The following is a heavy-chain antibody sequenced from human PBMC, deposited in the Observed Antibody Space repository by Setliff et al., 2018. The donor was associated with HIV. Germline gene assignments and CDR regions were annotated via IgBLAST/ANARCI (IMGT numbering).Heavy chain of an antibody. CDR1: GGSASSGSYY. D-gene: IGHD6-25*01. CDR2: IYYSGST. J-gene: IGHJ4*02. Sequence: SETLSLTCTVSGGSASSGSYYWSWVRQPPGKGLEWIGYIYYSGSTKHNPSLKSRVTISLDTSKNQFSLKLTSVTAADTAVYYCARYSPRGYTLTGPYWGQGTLVTVSS. V-gene: IGHV4-61*01. CDR3: ARYSPRGYTLTGPY.